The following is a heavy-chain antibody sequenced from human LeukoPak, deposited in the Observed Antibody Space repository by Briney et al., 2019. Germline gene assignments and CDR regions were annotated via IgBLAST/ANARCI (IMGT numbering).Heavy chain of an antibody. V-gene: IGHV5-51*01. J-gene: IGHJ4*02. D-gene: IGHD1-26*01. Sequence: GESLKISCKGSGYNFNSYWIGWVRQMPGRGLEWMGIIYPGDSDTRYSPSFQGQVTISADKSISTAYLQWSSLKASDTAIYYCARHQIVGASRSPFDYWGQGTLVTVSS. CDR1: GYNFNSYW. CDR3: ARHQIVGASRSPFDY. CDR2: IYPGDSDT.